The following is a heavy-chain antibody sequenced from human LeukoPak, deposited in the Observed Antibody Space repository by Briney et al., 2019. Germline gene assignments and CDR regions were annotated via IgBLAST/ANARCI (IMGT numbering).Heavy chain of an antibody. CDR1: GYTFTSYY. V-gene: IGHV1-46*01. D-gene: IGHD3-9*01. CDR2: INPSGGST. J-gene: IGHJ4*02. Sequence: GASVKVSCKASGYTFTSYYMHWVRQAPGQGLEWMGIINPSGGSTSYAQKFQDRVTMTRDTSTSTVYMELSSLRFEDTAVYYCARGLLAYYDILTGYHFDYWGQGTLVTVSS. CDR3: ARGLLAYYDILTGYHFDY.